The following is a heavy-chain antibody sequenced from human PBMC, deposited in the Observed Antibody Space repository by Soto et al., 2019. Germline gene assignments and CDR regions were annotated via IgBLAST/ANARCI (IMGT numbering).Heavy chain of an antibody. J-gene: IGHJ5*02. CDR3: ARGVPNNWFDP. Sequence: NPSETLSLTCTVSGGSISSGGYYWSWIRQHPGKGLEWIGYIYYSGSTYYNPSLKSRVTISVDTSKNQFSLKLSSVTAADTAVYYCARGVPNNWFDPWGQGTLVTVSS. CDR1: GGSISSGGYY. V-gene: IGHV4-31*02. CDR2: IYYSGST. D-gene: IGHD1-1*01.